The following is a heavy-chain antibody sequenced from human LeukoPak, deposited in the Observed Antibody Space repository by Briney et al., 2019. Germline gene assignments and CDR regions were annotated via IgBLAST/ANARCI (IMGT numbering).Heavy chain of an antibody. J-gene: IGHJ4*02. CDR3: AREGGYDILTGYQDY. CDR1: GYTFTGYY. V-gene: IGHV1-2*02. D-gene: IGHD3-9*01. Sequence: GASVKVSCKASGYTFTGYYMHWVRQASGQGLEWMGWVNPKSGGTNYAEKFQGRVTMTRDTSISTAYMELTRLRSDDTAVYYCAREGGYDILTGYQDYWGQGTLVTVSS. CDR2: VNPKSGGT.